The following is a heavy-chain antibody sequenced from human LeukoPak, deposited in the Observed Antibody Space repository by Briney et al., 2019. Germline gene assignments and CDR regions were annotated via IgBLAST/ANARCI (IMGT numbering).Heavy chain of an antibody. CDR1: GGSFRGYY. J-gene: IGHJ4*02. V-gene: IGHV4-34*01. CDR2: INHSGST. CDR3: ARGTDILTGYPKPYYFDY. Sequence: SETLSLTCADYGGSFRGYYWCWIREQPGKGPGWSGEINHSGSTNYNPSLKSRVTISVDTSKNQFSLKLSSVTAADTAVYYCARGTDILTGYPKPYYFDYWGQGTLVTVSS. D-gene: IGHD3-9*01.